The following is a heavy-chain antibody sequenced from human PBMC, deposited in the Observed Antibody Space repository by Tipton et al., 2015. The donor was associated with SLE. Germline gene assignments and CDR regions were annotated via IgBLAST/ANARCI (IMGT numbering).Heavy chain of an antibody. CDR3: ARVLRGGLNL. CDR1: GFTVRGNY. V-gene: IGHV4-34*01. D-gene: IGHD3-16*01. CDR2: INHSGST. J-gene: IGHJ2*01. Sequence: QLVQSGGRLVQPGESLRLSCAASGFTVRGNYMSWVRQAPGKGLEWIGEINHSGSTNYNPSLKSRVTISVDTSKNQFSLKLNSVTAADTAVYYCARVLRGGLNLWGRGTLVTVSS.